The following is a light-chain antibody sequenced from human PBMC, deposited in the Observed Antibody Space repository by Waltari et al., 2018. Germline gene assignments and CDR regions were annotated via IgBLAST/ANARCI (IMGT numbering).Light chain of an antibody. J-gene: IGKJ4*01. V-gene: IGKV1-9*01. CDR3: QQVNTYPLT. CDR1: QGVGSY. CDR2: AAS. Sequence: DVQLTQSPSFLSASVGDRVTITCRASQGVGSYLAWYQQKPGEAPKPLIHAASTLQSGVPSRFSGSASGTEFTRTVSSLQPEDFGTYYCQQVNTYPLTFGGGTKVEI.